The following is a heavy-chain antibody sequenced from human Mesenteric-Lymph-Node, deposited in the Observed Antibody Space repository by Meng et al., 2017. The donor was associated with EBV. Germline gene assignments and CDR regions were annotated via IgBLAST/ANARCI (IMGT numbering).Heavy chain of an antibody. D-gene: IGHD3-10*01. J-gene: IGHJ4*02. CDR1: GGSFSGYY. CDR2: INHSGST. V-gene: IGHV4-34*01. CDR3: ARGKTMVRGVTSDY. Sequence: QVQLQHGGAGLLKPSETLSLTCVVYGGSFSGYYCTWIRQPPGKGLEWIGEINHSGSTNYNPSLKSRVTISLDTSKNQFSLKLNSVTAADTAVYYCARGKTMVRGVTSDYWGQGTLVTVSS.